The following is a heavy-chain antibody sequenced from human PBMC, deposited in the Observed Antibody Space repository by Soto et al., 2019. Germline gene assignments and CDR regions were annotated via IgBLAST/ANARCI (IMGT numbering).Heavy chain of an antibody. J-gene: IGHJ2*01. V-gene: IGHV3-7*01. CDR1: GLTFSSYW. D-gene: IGHD3-10*01. CDR2: IKQDGSEN. CDR3: ARTPPGATMVRGPYYYFDL. Sequence: GGSLRLSCAASGLTFSSYWMSWVRQAPGKRLEWVANIKQDGSENYYVGSVRGRLPISRDNAKNSLYLQMNSLRAEDTAVYYCARTPPGATMVRGPYYYFDLWGRGTLVTVSS.